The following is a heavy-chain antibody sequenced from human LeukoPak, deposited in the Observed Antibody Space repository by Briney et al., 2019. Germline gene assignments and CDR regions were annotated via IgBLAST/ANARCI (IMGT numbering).Heavy chain of an antibody. D-gene: IGHD3-10*01. CDR3: AREGITMDV. Sequence: GGSLRLSCAASGFTFSSYGMTRVRQAPGKGLEWVSYISTGSSTITYADSVKGRFAISRDNAKNSLSLQMNSLRAEDTAVYYCAREGITMDVWGKGTTVTVSS. J-gene: IGHJ6*03. V-gene: IGHV3-48*01. CDR1: GFTFSSYG. CDR2: ISTGSSTI.